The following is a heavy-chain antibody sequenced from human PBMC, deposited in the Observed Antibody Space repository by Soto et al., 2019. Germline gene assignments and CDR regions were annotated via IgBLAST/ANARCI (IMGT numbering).Heavy chain of an antibody. CDR3: ARDRSMVRGVISGGIDY. Sequence: GGSLRLSCAASGFTFSSYGMHWVRQAPGKGLEWVAVIWYDGSNKYYADSVKGRFTISRDNSKNTLYLQMNSLRAEDTAVYYCARDRSMVRGVISGGIDYWGQGTLVTVSS. CDR2: IWYDGSNK. CDR1: GFTFSSYG. J-gene: IGHJ4*02. D-gene: IGHD3-10*01. V-gene: IGHV3-33*01.